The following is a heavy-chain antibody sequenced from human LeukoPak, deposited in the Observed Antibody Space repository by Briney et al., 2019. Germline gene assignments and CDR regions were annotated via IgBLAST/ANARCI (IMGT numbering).Heavy chain of an antibody. Sequence: GGSLRLSCAASGFTFSSYAMSWVRQAPGKGLEWVSGISWNSGSIGYADSVKGRFTISRDNAKNSLYLQMNSLRAEDTALYYCAKARTGGATDFDYWGQGTLVTVSS. CDR3: AKARTGGATDFDY. V-gene: IGHV3-9*01. CDR2: ISWNSGSI. CDR1: GFTFSSYA. D-gene: IGHD1-26*01. J-gene: IGHJ4*02.